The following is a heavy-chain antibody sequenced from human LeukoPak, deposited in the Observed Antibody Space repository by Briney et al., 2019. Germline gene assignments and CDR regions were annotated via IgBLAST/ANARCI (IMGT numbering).Heavy chain of an antibody. J-gene: IGHJ4*02. V-gene: IGHV3-15*01. Sequence: GGSLRLSCAASGFTFSNAWMSWVRQAPGKGLEWVGRIKSKTDGGTTDYAAPVKGRFTISRDDSKNTLYLQMNSLKTEDTAVYYCRRGYYDFWSGYPNDYWGQGTLVTVSS. CDR1: GFTFSNAW. D-gene: IGHD3-3*01. CDR2: IKSKTDGGTT. CDR3: RRGYYDFWSGYPNDY.